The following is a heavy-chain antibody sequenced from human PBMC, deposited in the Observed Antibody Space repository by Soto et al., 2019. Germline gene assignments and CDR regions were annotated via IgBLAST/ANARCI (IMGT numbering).Heavy chain of an antibody. CDR2: ISSTGNT. V-gene: IGHV4-61*01. J-gene: IGHJ4*02. Sequence: HVQLQESGPGLVKPSETLSLTCTVSGDSVTTDSDYWAWIRQPPGKGREWIGHISSTGNTNHNPSLKSRVTISVDTSKNQFSLKLTSVTAADKAVYFCARKTSGDASGWKPGFYFDSWGQGTLVNVSS. CDR3: ARKTSGDASGWKPGFYFDS. D-gene: IGHD6-19*01. CDR1: GDSVTTDSDY.